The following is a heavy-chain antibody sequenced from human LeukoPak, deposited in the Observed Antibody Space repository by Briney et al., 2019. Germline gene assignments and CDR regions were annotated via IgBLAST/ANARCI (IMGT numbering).Heavy chain of an antibody. J-gene: IGHJ6*03. CDR3: ARERLKDSGIAVAGPYYYYYMDV. Sequence: ASVKVSCKASGYTFTGYYMHWVRQAPGQGLEWMGWINPNSGGTNYAQKFQGRVTMTRDTSISTAYMELSRLRSDDTAVYYCARERLKDSGIAVAGPYYYYYMDVWGKGTTVTVSS. CDR1: GYTFTGYY. D-gene: IGHD6-19*01. V-gene: IGHV1-2*02. CDR2: INPNSGGT.